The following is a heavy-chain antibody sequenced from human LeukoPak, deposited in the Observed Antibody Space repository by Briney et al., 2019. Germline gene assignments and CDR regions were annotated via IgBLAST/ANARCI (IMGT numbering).Heavy chain of an antibody. V-gene: IGHV4-34*01. J-gene: IGHJ4*02. CDR3: ARGVGATVTTIVDY. CDR2: INHSGST. CDR1: GGSFSGYY. Sequence: PSETLSLTCAVYGGSFSGYYWSWIRQPPGKGLEGIGEINHSGSTNYNPSLKSRVTISVDTSKNQFSLKLSSVTAADTAVYYCARGVGATVTTIVDYWGQGTLVTVSS. D-gene: IGHD4-17*01.